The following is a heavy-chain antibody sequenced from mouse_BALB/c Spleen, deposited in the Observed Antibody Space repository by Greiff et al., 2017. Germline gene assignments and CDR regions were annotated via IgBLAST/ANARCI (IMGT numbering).Heavy chain of an antibody. D-gene: IGHD1-2*01. CDR1: GFTFNTYA. J-gene: IGHJ2*01. CDR3: VREATAYYFDY. V-gene: IGHV10-1*02. CDR2: IRSKSNNYAT. Sequence: EVQRVESGGGLVQPKGSLKLSCAASGFTFNTYAMNWVRQAPGKGLEWVARIRSKSNNYATYYADSVKDRFTISRDDSQSMLYLQMNNLKTEDTAMYYCVREATAYYFDYWGQGTTLTVSS.